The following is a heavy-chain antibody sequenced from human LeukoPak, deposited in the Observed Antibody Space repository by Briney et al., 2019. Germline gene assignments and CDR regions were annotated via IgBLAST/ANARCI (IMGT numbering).Heavy chain of an antibody. J-gene: IGHJ4*02. CDR2: IYYSGST. CDR1: GGSISSYY. D-gene: IGHD6-13*01. CDR3: AREGAAAAYFDY. V-gene: IGHV4-59*12. Sequence: SETLSLTCTVSGGSISSYYWSWIRQPPGKGLEWIGYIYYSGSTNYNPSLKSRVTMSVDTSKNQFSLKLSSVTAADTAVYYCAREGAAAAYFDYWGQGTLVTVSS.